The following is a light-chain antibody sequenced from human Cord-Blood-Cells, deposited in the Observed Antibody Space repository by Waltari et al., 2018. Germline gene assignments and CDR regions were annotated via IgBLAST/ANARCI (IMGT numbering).Light chain of an antibody. V-gene: IGLV3-21*03. Sequence: SYVLTQPPSVSVAPGKTARITCGGNNIGSKSVHWYQQKPGRAPGLGVYNDSDRPTGIPERFAGSNSGNTATLTSSRVEAGDEADYYCQVWDSSSDHVFGTGTKVTVL. CDR3: QVWDSSSDHV. CDR2: NDS. CDR1: NIGSKS. J-gene: IGLJ1*01.